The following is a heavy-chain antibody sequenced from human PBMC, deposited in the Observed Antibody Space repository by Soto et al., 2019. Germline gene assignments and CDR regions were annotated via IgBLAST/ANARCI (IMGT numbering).Heavy chain of an antibody. CDR2: INAGNGNT. CDR1: GYTFTSYA. Sequence: ASVKVSCKASGYTFTSYAMHWVRQAPGQRLEWMGWINAGNGNTKYSQKFQGRVTITRDTSASTAYMELSSLRSEDTAVYYCARDRYYDFWSGYYAGYYYYGMDVWGEGTTATVYS. V-gene: IGHV1-3*01. J-gene: IGHJ6*04. CDR3: ARDRYYDFWSGYYAGYYYYGMDV. D-gene: IGHD3-3*01.